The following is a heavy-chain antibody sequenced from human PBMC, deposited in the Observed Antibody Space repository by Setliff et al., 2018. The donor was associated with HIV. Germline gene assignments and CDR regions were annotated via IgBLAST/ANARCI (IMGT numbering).Heavy chain of an antibody. Sequence: PSETLSLTCAVYGGSFSGYYWNWIRQTPGKGLEWIGEINHSGNTNHNPSLKSRLTISIDRSKNHFSLNLRSVTAADTAVYYCARGALSLTMTKLLSFFPFWGQGTLVTVSS. CDR2: INHSGNT. D-gene: IGHD3-22*01. CDR1: GGSFSGYY. CDR3: ARGALSLTMTKLLSFFPF. V-gene: IGHV4-34*01. J-gene: IGHJ4*02.